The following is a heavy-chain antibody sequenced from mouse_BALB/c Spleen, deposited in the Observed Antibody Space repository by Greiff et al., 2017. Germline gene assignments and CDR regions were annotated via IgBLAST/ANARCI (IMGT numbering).Heavy chain of an antibody. D-gene: IGHD3-1*01. CDR1: GYTFTSYW. V-gene: IGHV1S22*01. Sequence: LQQPGSELVRPGASVKLSCKASGYTFTSYWMHWVKQRHGQGLEWIGNIYPGSGSTNYDEKFKSKGTLTVDTSSSTAYMHLSSLTSEDSAVYYCTRGGGSSGYVGFDDWGQGTTLTVSS. CDR3: TRGGGSSGYVGFDD. J-gene: IGHJ2*01. CDR2: IYPGSGST.